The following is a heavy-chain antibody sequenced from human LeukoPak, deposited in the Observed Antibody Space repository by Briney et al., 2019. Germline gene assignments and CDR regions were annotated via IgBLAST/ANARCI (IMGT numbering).Heavy chain of an antibody. Sequence: PSETLSLTCTVSGGSISSGGYYWSWIRQHPGKGLEWIGYIYYGGSTYYNLSLKSRVTISVDTSKNQFSLKLSSVTAADTAVYYCARDRDSDAYYDILTGYPYYGMDVWGQGTTVTVSS. V-gene: IGHV4-31*03. CDR1: GGSISSGGYY. CDR2: IYYGGST. J-gene: IGHJ6*02. CDR3: ARDRDSDAYYDILTGYPYYGMDV. D-gene: IGHD3-9*01.